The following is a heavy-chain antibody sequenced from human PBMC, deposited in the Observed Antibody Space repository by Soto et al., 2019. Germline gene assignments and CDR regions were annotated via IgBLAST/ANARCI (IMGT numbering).Heavy chain of an antibody. CDR2: IYYSGST. Sequence: QVQLQESGPGLVKPSETLSLTCTVSGGSISSYYWSWIRQPPGKGLEWIGYIYYSGSTNYNPSLTSRVTISVDTSKNQFSLKLSSVTAADTAVYYCATVVPRWDASEIIDYWGQGTLVTVSS. V-gene: IGHV4-59*01. J-gene: IGHJ4*02. CDR1: GGSISSYY. CDR3: ATVVPRWDASEIIDY. D-gene: IGHD3-16*01.